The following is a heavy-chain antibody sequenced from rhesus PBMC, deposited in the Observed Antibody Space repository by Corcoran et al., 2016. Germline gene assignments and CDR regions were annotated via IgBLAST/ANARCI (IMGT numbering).Heavy chain of an antibody. J-gene: IGHJ6*01. Sequence: QVQLLESGPGLVKPSETLSLTCAVSGGSISDDYYWSWIRQPPGKGLEWIGYIYGSGGGTNYNPSLKNRVTISIDTSKNQFSLKLSSVTAAGTAVYYCARENYLYGLGSWGQGVVVTVSS. CDR3: ARENYLYGLGS. CDR1: GGSISDDYY. D-gene: IGHD1-1*01. CDR2: IYGSGGGT. V-gene: IGHV4-106*01.